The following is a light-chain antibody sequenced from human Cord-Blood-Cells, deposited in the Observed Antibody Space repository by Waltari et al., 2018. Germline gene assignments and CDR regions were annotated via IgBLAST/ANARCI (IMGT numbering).Light chain of an antibody. CDR1: SGINVGTYR. V-gene: IGLV5-45*02. Sequence: QAVLTQPSSLSASPGASANLTCTLRSGINVGTYRIYWYQQKPGSPPQSLLRYKSDSDKQQGSGVPSRFSGSKDASANAGILLISGLQSEDEADYYCMIWHSSAWVFGGGTKLTVL. CDR2: YKSDSDK. J-gene: IGLJ3*02. CDR3: MIWHSSAWV.